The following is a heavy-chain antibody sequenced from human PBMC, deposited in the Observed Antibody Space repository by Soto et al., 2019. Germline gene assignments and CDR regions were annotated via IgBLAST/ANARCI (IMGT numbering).Heavy chain of an antibody. Sequence: SETLSLTCTVSGGSISSGGYYWSWIRQHPGKGLEWIGYIYYSGSTYYNPSLKSRVTISVDTSKNQFSLKLSSVTAADTAVYYCARDREYYGSGSYPQPYGMDVWGQGTTVTVSS. CDR3: ARDREYYGSGSYPQPYGMDV. V-gene: IGHV4-31*03. D-gene: IGHD3-10*01. CDR2: IYYSGST. CDR1: GGSISSGGYY. J-gene: IGHJ6*02.